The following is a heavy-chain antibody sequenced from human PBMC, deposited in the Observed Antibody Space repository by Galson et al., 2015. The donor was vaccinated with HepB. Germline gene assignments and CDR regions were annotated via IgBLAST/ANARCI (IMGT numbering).Heavy chain of an antibody. Sequence: QSGAEVKKPGESLKISCKASGGSFSSFAISWVRQAPGQGLEWMGGIMPVFAIVNYAQKFQDRVTITADTSTRTTTAYMELSSLTSDDTAVYYCARGMGDGNNLVRYYYGLDVWGQGTTVTVSS. D-gene: IGHD5-24*01. CDR3: ARGMGDGNNLVRYYYGLDV. V-gene: IGHV1-69*17. CDR2: IMPVFAIV. CDR1: GGSFSSFA. J-gene: IGHJ6*02.